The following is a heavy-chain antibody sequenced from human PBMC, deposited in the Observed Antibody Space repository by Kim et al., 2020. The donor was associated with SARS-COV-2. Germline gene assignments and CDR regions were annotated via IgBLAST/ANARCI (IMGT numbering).Heavy chain of an antibody. J-gene: IGHJ4*02. V-gene: IGHV1-69*01. Sequence: LGTANYAQKFQGRVTITADESTSTAYMELSSLRSEDTAVYYCARAGQEDYWGQGTLVTVSS. CDR3: ARAGQEDY. CDR2: LGTA.